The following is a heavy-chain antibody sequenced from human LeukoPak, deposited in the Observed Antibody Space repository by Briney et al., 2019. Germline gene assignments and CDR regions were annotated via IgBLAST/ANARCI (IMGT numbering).Heavy chain of an antibody. CDR2: IYPSDSDT. CDR3: ARLIPGYSLFDY. J-gene: IGHJ4*02. V-gene: IGHV5-51*01. CDR1: GYRFTNYW. D-gene: IGHD5-18*01. Sequence: GESPKISCEGSGYRFTNYWIGWVRQMPGKGLEWMGSIYPSDSDTKYSPSFQGQVTISADKSITTAYLQWSSLKASDTAMYYCARLIPGYSLFDYWGQGTLVTVSS.